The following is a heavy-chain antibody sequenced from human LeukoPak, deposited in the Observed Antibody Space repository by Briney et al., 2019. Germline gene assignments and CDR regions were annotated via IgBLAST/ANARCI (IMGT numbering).Heavy chain of an antibody. D-gene: IGHD6-13*01. J-gene: IGHJ4*02. CDR2: ISSSSSTI. CDR3: AKETTPYSSSWYGLFDY. CDR1: GFTFSSYR. Sequence: GGSLRLSCAASGFTFSSYRMNWVRQAPGKGLEWVSYISSSSSTIYYADSVKGRFTISRDNSKNTLYLQMNSLRAEDTAVYYCAKETTPYSSSWYGLFDYWGQGTLVTVSS. V-gene: IGHV3-48*01.